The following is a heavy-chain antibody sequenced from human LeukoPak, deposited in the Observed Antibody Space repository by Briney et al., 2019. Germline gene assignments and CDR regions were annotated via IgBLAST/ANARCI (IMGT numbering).Heavy chain of an antibody. CDR2: IYHSGTTKTT. CDR1: GGSISSYY. J-gene: IGHJ4*02. CDR3: ARDGIAAAKDY. V-gene: IGHV4-59*01. Sequence: SETLSLTCTVSGGSISSYYWSWIRQPPGKGLEWIGYIYHSGTTKTTNYNPSLKSRVTISVDTSKNQFSLKLSSVTAADTAVYFCARDGIAAAKDYWGQGTLVTVSS. D-gene: IGHD6-13*01.